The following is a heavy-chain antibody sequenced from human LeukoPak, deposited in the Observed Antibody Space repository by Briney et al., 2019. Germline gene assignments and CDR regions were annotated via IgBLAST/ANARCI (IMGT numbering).Heavy chain of an antibody. J-gene: IGHJ4*02. CDR2: IYYSGST. CDR1: GGSISSYY. V-gene: IGHV4-59*08. Sequence: SETLSLTCTVSGGSISSYYWSWNRPPPGEGLVWIGYIYYSGSTNSNHSLKSRVTISVDTSKNQFSLKLSSVTAADTAVYYCARQVAQWLGYFDYWGQGTLVTVSS. D-gene: IGHD6-19*01. CDR3: ARQVAQWLGYFDY.